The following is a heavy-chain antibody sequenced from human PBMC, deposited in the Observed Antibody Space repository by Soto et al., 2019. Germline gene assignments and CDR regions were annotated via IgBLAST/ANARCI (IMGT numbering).Heavy chain of an antibody. V-gene: IGHV5-10-1*01. CDR2: IDPSDSYT. Sequence: EALRISCNGSGSSFTSYCISWVRQMPGKGLEWMGRIDPSDSYTNYSPSFQGHVTISADKSISTAYLQWSSLKASDTAMYYCARRGIAVAGTYYYYGMDVWGQGTTVTVSS. J-gene: IGHJ6*02. CDR1: GSSFTSYC. CDR3: ARRGIAVAGTYYYYGMDV. D-gene: IGHD6-19*01.